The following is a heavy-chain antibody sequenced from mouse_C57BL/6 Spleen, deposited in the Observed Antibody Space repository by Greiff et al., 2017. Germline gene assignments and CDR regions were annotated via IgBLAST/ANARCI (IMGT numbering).Heavy chain of an antibody. V-gene: IGHV1-18*01. CDR1: GYTFTDYN. CDR3: ARGIGLFDGYYYFDD. J-gene: IGHJ2*01. Sequence: VQLQQSGPELVKPGASVKLPCKASGYTFTDYNMDWVKQSHGKSLEWIGDINPNNGGTIYNQKFKGKATLTVDKSSSTAYMELRSLTSEDTAVYYCARGIGLFDGYYYFDDWGQGTTLTVSS. CDR2: INPNNGGT. D-gene: IGHD2-3*01.